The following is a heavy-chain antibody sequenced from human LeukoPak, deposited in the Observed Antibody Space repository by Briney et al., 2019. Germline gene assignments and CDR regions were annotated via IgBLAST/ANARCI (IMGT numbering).Heavy chain of an antibody. D-gene: IGHD5-18*01. CDR3: ARITGYSYGYGEY. CDR2: INHSGST. J-gene: IGHJ4*02. CDR1: GGSFSGYY. Sequence: SETLSLTCAVYGGSFSGYYWSWIRQPPGKGLEWIGEINHSGSTNYNPSLKSRVTISVDTSKNQFSLKLSSVTAADTAVYYCARITGYSYGYGEYWGQGTLVTVS. V-gene: IGHV4-34*01.